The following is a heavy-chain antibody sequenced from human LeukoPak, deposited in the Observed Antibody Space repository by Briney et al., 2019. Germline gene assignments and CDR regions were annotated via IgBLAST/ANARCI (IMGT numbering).Heavy chain of an antibody. CDR1: VYTFINYG. CDR2: INPSNGNT. CDR3: ARDRILGYFDGTLFDY. V-gene: IGHV1-18*01. J-gene: IGHJ4*02. D-gene: IGHD3-22*01. Sequence: ASVTVSCKASVYTFINYGIAWVRQAPGQGLEWMGYINPSNGNTNCAQNLQGRLTLTTDTSTNTAYMALGGLRSDDTAVYYCARDRILGYFDGTLFDYWGQGTLVTVSS.